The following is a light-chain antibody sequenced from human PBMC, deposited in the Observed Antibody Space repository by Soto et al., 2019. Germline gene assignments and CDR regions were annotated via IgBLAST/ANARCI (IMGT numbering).Light chain of an antibody. CDR3: QQYNNWPLT. CDR2: GAS. CDR1: HSVSSN. J-gene: IGKJ3*01. Sequence: EIVMTQSPATLSVSPGERATLSCRSSHSVSSNLAWYQQKPGQAPRLLIYGASTRATGIPARFSGSGSGIEFTLTISSLQPEDFAVYYCQQYNNWPLTFGPGPKVDIK. V-gene: IGKV3-15*01.